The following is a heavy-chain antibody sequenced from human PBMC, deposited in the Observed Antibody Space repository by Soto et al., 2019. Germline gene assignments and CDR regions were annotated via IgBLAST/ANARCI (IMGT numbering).Heavy chain of an antibody. J-gene: IGHJ4*02. V-gene: IGHV1-3*01. Sequence: QVQLVQSGAEVKKPRASVQVSCKASGYTFTSYAMHWVRQAPGQRLEWMGWINAGNGNTKYSQKFQGRVTITRDTSASTAYMELSSLRSEDTAVYYCARKRWPQDKNYYWGQGTLVTVSS. CDR1: GYTFTSYA. CDR2: INAGNGNT. CDR3: ARKRWPQDKNYY.